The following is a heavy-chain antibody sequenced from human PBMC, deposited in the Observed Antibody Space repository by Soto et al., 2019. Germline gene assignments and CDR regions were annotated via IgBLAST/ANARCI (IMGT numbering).Heavy chain of an antibody. Sequence: EVQLVESGGGLVQSGGSLRLSCAASGFTFRHYWMTWVRQAPGQGLVWVANIKEDGSETDYVESVKGRFTISRDNAENSLFLQMDSLRAEDTAVYACARSMWWRDALDNWGQGTIVTVSS. V-gene: IGHV3-7*01. J-gene: IGHJ3*02. CDR1: GFTFRHYW. D-gene: IGHD2-21*01. CDR3: ARSMWWRDALDN. CDR2: IKEDGSET.